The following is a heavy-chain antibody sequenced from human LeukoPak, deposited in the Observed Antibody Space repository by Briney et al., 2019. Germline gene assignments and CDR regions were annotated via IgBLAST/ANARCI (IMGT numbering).Heavy chain of an antibody. D-gene: IGHD2-15*01. CDR2: IYYSGST. J-gene: IGHJ5*02. CDR3: ARDHCSGGSCYPGWFDP. V-gene: IGHV4-39*07. CDR1: GGSISSGSYY. Sequence: SETLSLTCTVSGGSISSGSYYWGWIRQPPGKGLEWIGSIYYSGSTNYNPSLKSRVTISVDTSKNQFSLKLSSVTAADTAVYYCARDHCSGGSCYPGWFDPWGQGTLVTVSS.